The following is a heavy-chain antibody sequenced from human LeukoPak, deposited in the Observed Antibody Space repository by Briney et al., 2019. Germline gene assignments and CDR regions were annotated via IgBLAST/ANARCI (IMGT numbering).Heavy chain of an antibody. CDR3: AKDLYYYDSSGYYLGCDY. CDR2: IRYDGSNK. J-gene: IGHJ4*02. Sequence: PGGSLRLSCAAPGFTFSSYGMHWVRQAPGKGLEWVAFIRYDGSNKYYADSVKGRFTISRDYSKNTLYLQMNSLRAEDTAVYYCAKDLYYYDSSGYYLGCDYWGQGTLVTVSS. CDR1: GFTFSSYG. D-gene: IGHD3-22*01. V-gene: IGHV3-30*02.